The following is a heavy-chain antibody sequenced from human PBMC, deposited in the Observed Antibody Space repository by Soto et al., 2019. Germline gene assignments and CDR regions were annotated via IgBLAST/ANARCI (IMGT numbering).Heavy chain of an antibody. D-gene: IGHD4-17*01. CDR3: ARDTKDDYGDWALWY. Sequence: SETLSLTCTVSGGSISSYYWSWIRQPPGKGLEWIGYIYYSGSTNYNPSLKSRVTISVDTSKNQFSLKLSSVTAADTAVYYCARDTKDDYGDWALWYWGQGTLVTVSS. CDR1: GGSISSYY. J-gene: IGHJ4*02. V-gene: IGHV4-59*01. CDR2: IYYSGST.